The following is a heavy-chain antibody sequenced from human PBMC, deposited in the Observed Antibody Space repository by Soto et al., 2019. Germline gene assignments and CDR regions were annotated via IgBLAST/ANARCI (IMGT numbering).Heavy chain of an antibody. CDR3: ARLYSSSWYGDYYYGMDV. CDR2: ISSSSSYI. Sequence: PGGSLRLSCAASGFTFSSYSMNWVRQAPGKGLEWVSSISSSSSYIYYADSVKGRFTISRDNAKNSLYLQMNSLRAEDTAVYYCARLYSSSWYGDYYYGMDVWGQGTTVTVSS. J-gene: IGHJ6*02. CDR1: GFTFSSYS. V-gene: IGHV3-21*01. D-gene: IGHD6-13*01.